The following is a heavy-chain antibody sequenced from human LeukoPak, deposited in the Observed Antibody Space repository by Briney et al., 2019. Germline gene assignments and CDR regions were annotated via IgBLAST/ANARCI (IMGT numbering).Heavy chain of an antibody. Sequence: GGSLRLSCAASGFTFSSYAMHWVRQAPGKGLEWVAVISYDGSNKYYADSVKGRFTISRDNSKNTLYLQMNSLRAEDTAVYYCARVSSPTRSPYYYYMDVWGKGTTVTVSS. D-gene: IGHD4-11*01. V-gene: IGHV3-30-3*01. CDR3: ARVSSPTRSPYYYYMDV. J-gene: IGHJ6*03. CDR1: GFTFSSYA. CDR2: ISYDGSNK.